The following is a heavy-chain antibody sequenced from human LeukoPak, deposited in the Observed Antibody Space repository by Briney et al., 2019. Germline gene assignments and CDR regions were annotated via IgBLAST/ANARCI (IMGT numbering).Heavy chain of an antibody. CDR3: ANNYDSSDDYYGMDV. D-gene: IGHD3-22*01. Sequence: GGSLRLSCAASGFTFSSYGMHWVRQAPGKGLEWVAVISYDGSNKYYAGSVKGRFTISRDNSKNTLYLQMNSLRAEDTAVYYCANNYDSSDDYYGMDVWGQGTTVTVSS. V-gene: IGHV3-30*18. CDR1: GFTFSSYG. CDR2: ISYDGSNK. J-gene: IGHJ6*02.